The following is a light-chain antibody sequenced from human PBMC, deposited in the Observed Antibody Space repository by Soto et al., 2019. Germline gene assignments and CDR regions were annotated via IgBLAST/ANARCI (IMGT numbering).Light chain of an antibody. CDR2: DAS. CDR3: QQYEYLPLT. J-gene: IGKJ4*01. CDR1: QSIANY. V-gene: IGKV1-33*01. Sequence: VQMTQSSSSLSASVGDRVIITCRANQSIANYLNWFQQKPGRAPKLLISDASHLEMGAPSRFSGSGSGTDFVLTISGLQSEDFATYFCQQYEYLPLTFCGGTRV.